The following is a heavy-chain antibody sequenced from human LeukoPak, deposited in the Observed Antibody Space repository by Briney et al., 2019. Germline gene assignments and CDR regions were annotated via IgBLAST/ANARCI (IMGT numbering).Heavy chain of an antibody. CDR1: GFTFSSYE. CDR3: ARDYDGSGYFGY. Sequence: GGSLRLSCAASGFTFSSYEMNWVRQAPGKGLEWVSYISSSGSTMYYADSVEGRFTISRDNAKNSLYLQMNSLRAEDTAVYYCARDYDGSGYFGYWGQGTLVTVSS. J-gene: IGHJ4*02. D-gene: IGHD3-22*01. CDR2: ISSSGSTM. V-gene: IGHV3-48*03.